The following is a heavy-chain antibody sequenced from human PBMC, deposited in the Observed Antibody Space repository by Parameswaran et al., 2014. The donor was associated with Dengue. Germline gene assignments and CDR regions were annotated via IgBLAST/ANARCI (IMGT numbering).Heavy chain of an antibody. CDR3: ARENVKSPELVIIPISFDY. D-gene: IGHD3-9*01. CDR2: IKQDGTEK. Sequence: RWIRQPPGKGLEWVANIKQDGTEKYYVDSVKGRFTISRDNAKNSLSLQMNSLRAEDTAVYYCARENVKSPELVIIPISFDYWGQGTLVTVSS. J-gene: IGHJ4*02. V-gene: IGHV3-7*01.